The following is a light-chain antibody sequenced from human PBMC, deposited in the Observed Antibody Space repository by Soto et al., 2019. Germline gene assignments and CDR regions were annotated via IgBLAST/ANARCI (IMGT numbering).Light chain of an antibody. Sequence: QSALTQPASVSGSPGQSITISCTGTSSDVGSYNLVSWYQQHPGKAPKLMIYEGSKRPSGVANRFSGSKSGNTASLTISGIQAEDEADYYCCSYAGSSIFYVFGTGTKLTVL. CDR1: SSDVGSYNL. CDR3: CSYAGSSIFYV. J-gene: IGLJ1*01. V-gene: IGLV2-23*01. CDR2: EGS.